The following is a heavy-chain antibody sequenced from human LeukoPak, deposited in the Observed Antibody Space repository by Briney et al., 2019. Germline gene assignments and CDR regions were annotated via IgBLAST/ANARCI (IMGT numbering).Heavy chain of an antibody. Sequence: GESLKISCKASGYGFTNFWIGWVRQMPGKGLEWMGIIYPGDSDTRYSPSFQGQVTISADKSIATAYLQWSSLKASDTAMYYCAKFSAVGDTFDIWGQGTMVTVSS. CDR3: AKFSAVGDTFDI. V-gene: IGHV5-51*01. CDR2: IYPGDSDT. J-gene: IGHJ3*02. D-gene: IGHD4-23*01. CDR1: GYGFTNFW.